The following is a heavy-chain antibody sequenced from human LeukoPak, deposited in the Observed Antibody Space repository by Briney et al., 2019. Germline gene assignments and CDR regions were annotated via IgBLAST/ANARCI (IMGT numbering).Heavy chain of an antibody. D-gene: IGHD3-10*01. Sequence: SETLSLTCTVSGGSISNYYWSWIRQAAGKGLEWIGRIYTSGSTSYNPSLKSRVPMSVDASKHQFSLSLTSVTAADTAVYYCARVSLVRGGPDFYFDYWGQGTLVTVSS. J-gene: IGHJ4*02. V-gene: IGHV4-4*07. CDR1: GGSISNYY. CDR2: IYTSGST. CDR3: ARVSLVRGGPDFYFDY.